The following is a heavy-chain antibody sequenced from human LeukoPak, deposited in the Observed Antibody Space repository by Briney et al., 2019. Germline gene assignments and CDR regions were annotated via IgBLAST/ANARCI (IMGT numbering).Heavy chain of an antibody. Sequence: SEPLSLTCAVYGGSFSGYYWSWIRQPPGKGLEWIGEINHSGSTNYNPSLKSRVTISVDTSKNQFSLKLSSVTAADTAVYYCARVMTIGTGYYTSTYNWFDPWGQGTLVTVSS. D-gene: IGHD3/OR15-3a*01. CDR3: ARVMTIGTGYYTSTYNWFDP. J-gene: IGHJ5*02. CDR1: GGSFSGYY. CDR2: INHSGST. V-gene: IGHV4-34*01.